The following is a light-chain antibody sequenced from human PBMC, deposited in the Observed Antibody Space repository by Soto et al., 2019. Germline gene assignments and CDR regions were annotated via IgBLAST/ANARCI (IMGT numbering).Light chain of an antibody. CDR2: AAS. Sequence: EIVLMQSPGTLSLSPGERATLSCMASQYMTRTYIAWYQQKPGQAPRLLIYAASNRATGIPDKFSGSGSGADYSLTISRLEPEDSAVYYCHQYDKAPQTFGQGTKVDIK. J-gene: IGKJ2*01. CDR1: QYMTRTY. CDR3: HQYDKAPQT. V-gene: IGKV3-20*01.